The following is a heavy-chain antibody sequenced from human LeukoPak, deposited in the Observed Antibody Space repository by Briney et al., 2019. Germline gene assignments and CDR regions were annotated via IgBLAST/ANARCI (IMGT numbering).Heavy chain of an antibody. J-gene: IGHJ6*03. V-gene: IGHV1-2*02. CDR2: INPNSGGT. CDR1: GGTFSSYA. CDR3: AKWDTAMDNYGSGFSYMDV. D-gene: IGHD5-18*01. Sequence: ASVKVSCKASGGTFSSYAISWVRQAPGQGLEWMGWINPNSGGTNYAQKFQGRVTMTRDTSISTAYMELSRLRSDDTAVYYCAKWDTAMDNYGSGFSYMDVWGKGTTVTVSS.